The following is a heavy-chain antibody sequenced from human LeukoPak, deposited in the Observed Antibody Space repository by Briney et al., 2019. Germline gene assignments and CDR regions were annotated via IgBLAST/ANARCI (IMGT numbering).Heavy chain of an antibody. CDR3: ARAAYCGGDCYLFDY. V-gene: IGHV4-39*01. J-gene: IGHJ4*02. D-gene: IGHD2-21*02. CDR1: SDSIYSSNYY. CDR2: IYYSGST. Sequence: SETLSLTCTVSSDSIYSSNYYWGWIRQPPGKGREWTGSIYYSGSTSYNASLKSRVTISVDTSKNQFSLKLSSLTAADTAVYYCARAAYCGGDCYLFDYWGQGTLVSVFS.